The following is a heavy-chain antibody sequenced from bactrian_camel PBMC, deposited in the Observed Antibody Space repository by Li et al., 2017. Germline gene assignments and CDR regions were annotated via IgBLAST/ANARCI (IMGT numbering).Heavy chain of an antibody. CDR2: IDSGGRT. V-gene: IGHV3S26*01. CDR1: GFTISRYC. CDR3: AGAFWCDGGPLMAGRYSR. D-gene: IGHD3*01. Sequence: VQLVESGGGSVQAGGSLTLSCAASGFTISRYCMTWFRQTPGKEREGVAAIDSGGRTSYGDSVKGRVTISKDNAKNTLYLQMNSLKPEDTAMYYCAGAFWCDGGPLMAGRYSRWGQGTQVTVS. J-gene: IGHJ4*01.